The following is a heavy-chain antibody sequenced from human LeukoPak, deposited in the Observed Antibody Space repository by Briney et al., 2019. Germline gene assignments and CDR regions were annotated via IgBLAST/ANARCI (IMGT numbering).Heavy chain of an antibody. Sequence: GGTLRLSCAASGYTFSSYSMNWVRQAPGKGLEWVSSISSSSSYTYYADSVKGRFTISRDNAKSSLYLQMNSLRAEDTAVYYCAREVVAATHNWFDPWGQGTLVTVSS. D-gene: IGHD2-15*01. V-gene: IGHV3-21*01. CDR1: GYTFSSYS. CDR3: AREVVAATHNWFDP. J-gene: IGHJ5*02. CDR2: ISSSSSYT.